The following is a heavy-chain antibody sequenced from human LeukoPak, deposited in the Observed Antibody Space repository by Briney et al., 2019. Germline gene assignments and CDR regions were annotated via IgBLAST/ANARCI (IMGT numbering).Heavy chain of an antibody. CDR3: ARGVAVTVSPGDAFDI. CDR2: ISSSGSTT. D-gene: IGHD6-19*01. J-gene: IGHJ3*02. CDR1: GFMFSDYY. Sequence: PGGSLRLSCAASGFMFSDYYMTWIRQAPGKGLEGVSYISSSGSTTYYADSVKGRFTISRDSAKNSLYLQMNRLRAEDTAVYYCARGVAVTVSPGDAFDILGQGTLVTVSS. V-gene: IGHV3-11*04.